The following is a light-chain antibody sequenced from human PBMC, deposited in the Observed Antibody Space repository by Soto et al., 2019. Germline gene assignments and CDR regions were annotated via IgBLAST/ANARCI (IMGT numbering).Light chain of an antibody. Sequence: QSALTQPASGSGAPGQSITISCTGTSIDIGTHKYVSWFQHHPGKAPKLIIFEVSNWPSGLSDRFSGFKSANTAYLTISGVQPEDEADYHCSSYTTIKTVVFGGGTKLTVL. CDR2: EVS. CDR1: SIDIGTHKY. V-gene: IGLV2-14*01. CDR3: SSYTTIKTVV. J-gene: IGLJ2*01.